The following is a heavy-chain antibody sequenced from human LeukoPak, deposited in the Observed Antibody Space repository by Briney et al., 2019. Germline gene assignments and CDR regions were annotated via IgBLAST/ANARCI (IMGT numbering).Heavy chain of an antibody. Sequence: PSETLSLTCTVSGGSISSCYWGWIRQPPGKGLEWIGSIYHSGSTYYNPSLKSRVTISVDTSKNQFSLKLSSVTAADTAVYYCARDTNRRDFWSGYYTASDFDYWGQGTLVTVSS. CDR1: GGSISSCY. J-gene: IGHJ4*02. V-gene: IGHV4-38-2*02. CDR2: IYHSGST. D-gene: IGHD3-3*01. CDR3: ARDTNRRDFWSGYYTASDFDY.